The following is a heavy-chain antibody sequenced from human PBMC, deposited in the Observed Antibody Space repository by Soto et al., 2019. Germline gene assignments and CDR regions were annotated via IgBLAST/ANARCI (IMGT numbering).Heavy chain of an antibody. CDR2: INPNSGGT. V-gene: IGHV1-2*04. Sequence: GASVKVSCKASGYTFTGYYMHWVRQAPGQGLEWMGWINPNSGGTNYAQKFQGWVTMTRDTSISTAYMELSRLGSDDTAVYYCARVSPYYYDSSGYHYYYGMDVWGQGTTVTVS. J-gene: IGHJ6*02. CDR3: ARVSPYYYDSSGYHYYYGMDV. CDR1: GYTFTGYY. D-gene: IGHD3-22*01.